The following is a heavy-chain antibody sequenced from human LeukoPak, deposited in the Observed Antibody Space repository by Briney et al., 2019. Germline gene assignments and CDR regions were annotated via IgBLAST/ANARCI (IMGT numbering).Heavy chain of an antibody. CDR1: GYTFTSYG. V-gene: IGHV1-18*01. D-gene: IGHD5/OR15-5a*01. Sequence: ASVKVSCKASGYTFTSYGISWVRQAPGQGLEWMGWISAYNGNTNYAQKLQGRVTMTTDTSTSTAYMELRSLRSDDTAVYYCARGSFYDYVGGGWFDPWGQGTLVTVSS. J-gene: IGHJ5*02. CDR2: ISAYNGNT. CDR3: ARGSFYDYVGGGWFDP.